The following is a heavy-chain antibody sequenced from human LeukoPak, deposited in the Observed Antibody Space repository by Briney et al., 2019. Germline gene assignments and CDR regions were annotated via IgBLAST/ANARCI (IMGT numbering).Heavy chain of an antibody. CDR3: ARGWGYYDSSGYYARQLDY. Sequence: SETLSLTCAVCGGSFRGYYWSCVRQPPGKGLEWMGEITHSGSTNYTPYLKSRVTMSVDTSNNQFSLKLSSVTAADTAVYYCARGWGYYDSSGYYARQLDYWGQGTLVTVSS. D-gene: IGHD3-22*01. CDR1: GGSFRGYY. CDR2: ITHSGST. V-gene: IGHV4-34*01. J-gene: IGHJ4*02.